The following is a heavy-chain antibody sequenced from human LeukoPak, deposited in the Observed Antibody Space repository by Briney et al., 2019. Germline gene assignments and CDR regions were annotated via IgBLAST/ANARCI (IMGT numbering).Heavy chain of an antibody. J-gene: IGHJ4*02. CDR3: ARTLALYGSGSFFDF. CDR1: GFTFSSYA. Sequence: GGSLRLSCAASGFTFSSYAMHRIRQAPGKGLEWVAVISYDGSIKYYADSLKGRFTISRDNSKNTLYLQMNSLRAEDTAVYYCARTLALYGSGSFFDFWGQGTLVTVSS. D-gene: IGHD3-10*01. CDR2: ISYDGSIK. V-gene: IGHV3-30-3*01.